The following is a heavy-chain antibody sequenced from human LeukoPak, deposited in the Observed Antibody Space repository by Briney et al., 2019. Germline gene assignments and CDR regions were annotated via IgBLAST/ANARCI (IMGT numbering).Heavy chain of an antibody. D-gene: IGHD4-23*01. J-gene: IGHJ4*02. Sequence: PGGSLRLSCAASGFTFSRYWMNWVRQAPGKGLEWVAIIGQDGSEKYYVDSVRGRFTISRDNAKNSLYLQMNSLRVEDTAMYYCMRVDGGKGGVGDYWGQGTLVTVSS. CDR1: GFTFSRYW. CDR2: IGQDGSEK. V-gene: IGHV3-7*01. CDR3: MRVDGGKGGVGDY.